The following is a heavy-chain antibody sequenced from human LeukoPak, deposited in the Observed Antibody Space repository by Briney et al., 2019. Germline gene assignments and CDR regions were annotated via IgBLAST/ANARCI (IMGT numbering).Heavy chain of an antibody. D-gene: IGHD3-10*02. CDR1: EFTFSNYA. CDR2: IKGDGSEQ. CDR3: ANMFTWAAF. J-gene: IGHJ4*02. V-gene: IGHV3-7*05. Sequence: PGGSLRLSCAASEFTFSNYAMNWVRQAPGKGLEWVANIKGDGSEQHYVDSVKGRFTISRDNAKNSVYLQMTRLRAEDTAVYYCANMFTWAAFWGQGTVVTVSS.